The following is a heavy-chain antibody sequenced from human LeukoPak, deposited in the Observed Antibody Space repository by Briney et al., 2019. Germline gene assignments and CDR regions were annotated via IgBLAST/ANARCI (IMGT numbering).Heavy chain of an antibody. J-gene: IGHJ6*01. CDR1: GFTLSDYD. CDR2: ISSSGSTI. D-gene: IGHD6-13*01. V-gene: IGHV3-11*01. Sequence: GRTLRLSCAASGFTLSDYDMSWIRQAPAKGLEWGCYISSSGSTIYYAASVKGRFTISRDNAKTSLYLQMNSLRAEDTVVYYCARDEPHWAAAGKRLYYYYGMDVWGKGTTVTVSS. CDR3: ARDEPHWAAAGKRLYYYYGMDV.